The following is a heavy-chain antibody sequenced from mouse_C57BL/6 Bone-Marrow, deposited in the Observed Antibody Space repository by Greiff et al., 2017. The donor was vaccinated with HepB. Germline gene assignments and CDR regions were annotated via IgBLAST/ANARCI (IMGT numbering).Heavy chain of an antibody. Sequence: EVQRVESGPGLVKPSQSLSLTCSVTGYSITSGYYWNWIRQFPGNKLEWMGYISYDGSNNYNPSLKNRISITRDTSKNQFFLKLNSVTTEDTATYYCASIYYYARNDFDYWGQGTTLTVSS. CDR3: ASIYYYARNDFDY. V-gene: IGHV3-6*01. CDR1: GYSITSGYY. J-gene: IGHJ2*01. CDR2: ISYDGSN. D-gene: IGHD1-1*01.